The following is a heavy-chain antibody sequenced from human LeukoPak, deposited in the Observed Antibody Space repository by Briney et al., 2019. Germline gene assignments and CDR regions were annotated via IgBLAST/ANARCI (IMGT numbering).Heavy chain of an antibody. J-gene: IGHJ4*02. CDR2: ISSNGGST. D-gene: IGHD6-13*01. V-gene: IGHV3-64*01. Sequence: QPGRSLRLSCAASGFTFSSYGVHWVRQAPGKGLEYVSAISSNGGSTYYANSVKGRFTISRDDSKNTLYLQMGSLRAEDMAVYYCARDPGSFPGYYFDYWGQGTLVTVSS. CDR3: ARDPGSFPGYYFDY. CDR1: GFTFSSYG.